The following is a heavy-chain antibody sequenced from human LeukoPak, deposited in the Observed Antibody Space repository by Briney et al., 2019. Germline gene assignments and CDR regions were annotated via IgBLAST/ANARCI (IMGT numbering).Heavy chain of an antibody. CDR3: ARERVTMIVVDTGDDYYYYMDV. V-gene: IGHV3-21*01. J-gene: IGHJ6*03. Sequence: PGGPLRLSCAASGFTFSSYNLNWVRQAPGKGLEWVSSISSNRNYIYYADSVKGRFTISRDNAENSLYLQMNSLRAGDTAVYYCARERVTMIVVDTGDDYYYYMDVWGKGTTVTVSS. CDR2: ISSNRNYI. D-gene: IGHD3-22*01. CDR1: GFTFSSYN.